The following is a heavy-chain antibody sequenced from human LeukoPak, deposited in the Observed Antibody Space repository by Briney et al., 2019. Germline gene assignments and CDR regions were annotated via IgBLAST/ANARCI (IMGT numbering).Heavy chain of an antibody. V-gene: IGHV4-59*01. CDR3: ARGSAVAGHDY. Sequence: KTSETLSLTCTVSGGSISSYYWNWIRQPPGKGLEWIGYIYYSGSTNYNPSLKSRVTISVDTSKNQFSLKLSSVTAADTAVYYCARGSAVAGHDYWGQGTLVTVSS. J-gene: IGHJ4*02. CDR1: GGSISSYY. D-gene: IGHD6-19*01. CDR2: IYYSGST.